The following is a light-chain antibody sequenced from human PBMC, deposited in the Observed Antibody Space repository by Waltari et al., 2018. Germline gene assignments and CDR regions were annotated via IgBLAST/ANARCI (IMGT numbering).Light chain of an antibody. J-gene: IGLJ3*02. CDR2: SNN. Sequence: QSVLTQPPSTSGTPGQRVTISCSGTSSHTGRNTVNWYQQLPGMAPKLLIYSNNQRPSGVPDRFSGSKSGTSGSLAISGLQSEDEADYYCAAWDDSLDGFWVFGGGTKLTVL. CDR1: SSHTGRNT. CDR3: AAWDDSLDGFWV. V-gene: IGLV1-44*01.